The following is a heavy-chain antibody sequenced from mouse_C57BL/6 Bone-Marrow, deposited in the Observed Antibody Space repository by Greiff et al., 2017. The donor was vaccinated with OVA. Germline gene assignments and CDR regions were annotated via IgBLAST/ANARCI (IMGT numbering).Heavy chain of an antibody. J-gene: IGHJ4*01. CDR3: ARSGSRGLYYAMDY. Sequence: QVQLKESGPELVKPGASVKISCKASGYAFSSSWMNWVKQRPGKGLEWIGRIYPGDGDTNYNGKFKGKATLTADKSSSTAYMQLSSLTSEDSAVYFCARSGSRGLYYAMDYWGQGTSVTVSS. CDR1: GYAFSSSW. D-gene: IGHD1-1*01. CDR2: IYPGDGDT. V-gene: IGHV1-82*01.